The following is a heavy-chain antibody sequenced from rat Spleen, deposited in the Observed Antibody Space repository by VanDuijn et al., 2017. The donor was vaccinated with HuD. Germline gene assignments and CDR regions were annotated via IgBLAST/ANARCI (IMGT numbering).Heavy chain of an antibody. J-gene: IGHJ1*01. V-gene: IGHV5-27*01. CDR1: GFTFSDYY. Sequence: EVQLVESGGGLVQPGRSLKLSCAASGFTFSDYYMAWVRQAPKKGLEWVASISPSGGSTYYRDSVKGRFTISRDHAKSTLYLQMDSLRSEDTATYYCATSPYYWYFDFWGPGTMVTVSS. CDR3: ATSPYYWYFDF. CDR2: ISPSGGST.